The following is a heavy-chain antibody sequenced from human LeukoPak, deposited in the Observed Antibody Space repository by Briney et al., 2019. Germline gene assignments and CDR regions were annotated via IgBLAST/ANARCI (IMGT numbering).Heavy chain of an antibody. D-gene: IGHD2-2*03. V-gene: IGHV3-30*02. J-gene: IGHJ4*02. CDR3: AKDSHWILFDD. CDR1: GFIFSISD. CDR2: ISYDGSKK. Sequence: QPGGSLRLSCAASGFIFSISDMHWVRQAPGKGLQWVAFISYDGSKKHCADSVQGRFTISRDNSKNTLYLQMNSLRDEDTAVYYCAKDSHWILFDDWGQGTLVTVSS.